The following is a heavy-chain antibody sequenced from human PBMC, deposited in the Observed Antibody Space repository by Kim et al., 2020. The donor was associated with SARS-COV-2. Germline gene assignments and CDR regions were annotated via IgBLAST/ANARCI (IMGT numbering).Heavy chain of an antibody. V-gene: IGHV3-23*01. Sequence: SVKGRFTISRDNSKNTLYLQMNSLRAEDTAVYYCARIMIVVVITTAFDYWGQGTLVTVSS. D-gene: IGHD3-22*01. CDR3: ARIMIVVVITTAFDY. J-gene: IGHJ4*02.